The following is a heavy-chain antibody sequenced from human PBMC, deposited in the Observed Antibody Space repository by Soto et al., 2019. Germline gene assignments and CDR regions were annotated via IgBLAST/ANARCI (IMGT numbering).Heavy chain of an antibody. CDR2: IYYSGST. CDR1: GDSINNRSYY. CDR3: ARQRTSVVTQAYFDS. V-gene: IGHV4-39*01. D-gene: IGHD2-21*02. J-gene: IGHJ4*02. Sequence: SETLSLTCTVTGDSINNRSYYWGWIRQPPGKGLEWIGSIYYSGSTYNNPSLKSRVSMSVDTSKNQFSLKLRSVNAADTALYYCARQRTSVVTQAYFDSWGQGSLVTVS.